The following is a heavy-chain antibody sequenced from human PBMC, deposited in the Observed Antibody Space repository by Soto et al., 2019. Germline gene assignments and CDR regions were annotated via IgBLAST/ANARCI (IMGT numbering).Heavy chain of an antibody. J-gene: IGHJ3*02. D-gene: IGHD4-17*01. CDR1: GASIISGDYA. CDR2: SFPSGTT. V-gene: IGHV4-30-2*01. CDR3: ARSLITVTTFALDI. Sequence: QLQLQESGSGLVKPSQTLSLTCAVSGASIISGDYAWNWIRQPPGKGLEWIGHSFPSGTTYYNPSLKSRVTISLDRSKNHFSLKMTSVTAADTAVYFCARSLITVTTFALDIWGQGTMVTVSS.